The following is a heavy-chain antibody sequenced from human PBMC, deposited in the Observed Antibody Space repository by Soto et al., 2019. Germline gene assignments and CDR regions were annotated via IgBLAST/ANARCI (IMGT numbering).Heavy chain of an antibody. CDR2: INPNTGGT. CDR3: ARESAYCSGGSCYLRIAVPGRHFDH. J-gene: IGHJ4*02. CDR1: GYTFTGYY. D-gene: IGHD2-15*01. Sequence: ASVKVSCKASGYTFTGYYMHWVRQAPGQGLEWMGWINPNTGGTNYAQKFQGWVTMTRDTSISTAYMKLSRLRSDDTAVYYCARESAYCSGGSCYLRIAVPGRHFDHWGQGTLVTVSS. V-gene: IGHV1-2*04.